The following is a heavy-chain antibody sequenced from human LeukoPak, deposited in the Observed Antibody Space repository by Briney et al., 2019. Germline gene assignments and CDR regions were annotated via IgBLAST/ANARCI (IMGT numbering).Heavy chain of an antibody. CDR3: ASSSWSPSYYMDV. Sequence: GGSLRLSCAASGFTVSSNYMSWVGQAPGKGLEWVSVIYSGGSTYYADSVKGRFTISRDNSKNTLYLQMNSLRAEDTAVYYCASSSWSPSYYMDVWGKGTTVTVSS. CDR1: GFTVSSNY. D-gene: IGHD6-13*01. CDR2: IYSGGST. V-gene: IGHV3-53*01. J-gene: IGHJ6*03.